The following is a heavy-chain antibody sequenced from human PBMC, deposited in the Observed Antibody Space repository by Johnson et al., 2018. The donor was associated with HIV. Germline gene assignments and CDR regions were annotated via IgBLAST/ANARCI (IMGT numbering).Heavy chain of an antibody. CDR2: IQYDGSYK. Sequence: QVQLVESGGGVVQPRGSLRLSCAASGFTFRDYGMHWVRQAPGKGLEWVAFIQYDGSYKYYADSVRGRFTISRDNSKNTLYLQMNSLRAEDTAVYYCARGRASWELYDAFEIWGQGTMVIVSS. V-gene: IGHV3-30*02. CDR3: ARGRASWELYDAFEI. J-gene: IGHJ3*02. D-gene: IGHD1-26*01. CDR1: GFTFRDYG.